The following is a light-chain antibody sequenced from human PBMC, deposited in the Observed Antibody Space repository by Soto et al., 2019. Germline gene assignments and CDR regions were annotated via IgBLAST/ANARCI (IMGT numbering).Light chain of an antibody. CDR1: QDVGRW. J-gene: IGKJ4*01. CDR2: AAS. Sequence: DVPLTQSPFSESASVGDRVTISCRASQDVGRWLAWYQQRLGQAPKLLIYAASHLQSGGPSRFSGCGSGTDYTGTLTRLRGDGFGTDYCLHDHTLPLTDGGGTRV. V-gene: IGKV1-12*01. CDR3: LHDHTLPLT.